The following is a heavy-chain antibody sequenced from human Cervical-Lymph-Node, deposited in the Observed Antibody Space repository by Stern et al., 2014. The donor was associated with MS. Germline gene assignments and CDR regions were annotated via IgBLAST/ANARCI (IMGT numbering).Heavy chain of an antibody. V-gene: IGHV1-46*02. CDR1: EYTHNNYL. CDR3: AVRYCSGGRCYSVPDV. CDR2: INPSGAT. D-gene: IGHD2-15*01. Sequence: QVQLVQSGSEVKKPGASVKVSCKASEYTHNNYLIHWVRQAPGQRPDGMGVINPSGATNYAQKVQDRVTMTTDASTSTFYMELSRLRSEDTAVYYCAVRYCSGGRCYSVPDVWGQGTTVIVSS. J-gene: IGHJ6*02.